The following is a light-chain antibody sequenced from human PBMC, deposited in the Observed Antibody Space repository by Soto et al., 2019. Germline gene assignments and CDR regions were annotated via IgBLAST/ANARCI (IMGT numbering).Light chain of an antibody. CDR3: QQYNSYST. CDR2: DAS. Sequence: DIQMTQSPSSLSASVRARVPITCRASQSISSWLAWYQQKPGKAPKLLIYDASSLESGVPSRFSGSGSGTEFTLTISSLQPDDFAIYYCQQYNSYSTFGQGTKVDIK. CDR1: QSISSW. V-gene: IGKV1-5*01. J-gene: IGKJ1*01.